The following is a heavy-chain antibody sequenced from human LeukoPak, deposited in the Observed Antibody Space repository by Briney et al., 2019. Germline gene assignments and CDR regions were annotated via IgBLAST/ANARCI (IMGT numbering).Heavy chain of an antibody. CDR1: GFTFSDYY. CDR3: ARGAMGYCSSTSCYYYYYGMDV. J-gene: IGHJ6*02. Sequence: GGSLRPSCAASGFTFSDYYMSWIRPAPGKGLEWVSYISSSGSTIYYADSVKGRFTISRDNAKNSLYLQMNSLRAEDTAVYYCARGAMGYCSSTSCYYYYYGMDVWGQGTTVTVSS. V-gene: IGHV3-11*01. D-gene: IGHD2-2*01. CDR2: ISSSGSTI.